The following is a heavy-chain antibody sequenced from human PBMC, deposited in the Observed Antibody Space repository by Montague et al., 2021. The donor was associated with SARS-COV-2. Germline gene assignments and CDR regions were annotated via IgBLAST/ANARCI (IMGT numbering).Heavy chain of an antibody. CDR1: GDSVAGHSRT. D-gene: IGHD1-14*01. J-gene: IGHJ6*02. V-gene: IGHV6-1*01. Sequence: CAISGDSVAGHSRTSEELTSYLPSRLDLLGRPHYRTKWYNDYAVSVRGRVTINPDTSKNQFSLQLNSVTPEDTAIYYCTSGREGNYNVMDVWGQGTTVTVSS. CDR3: TSGREGNYNVMDV. CDR2: PHYRTKWYN.